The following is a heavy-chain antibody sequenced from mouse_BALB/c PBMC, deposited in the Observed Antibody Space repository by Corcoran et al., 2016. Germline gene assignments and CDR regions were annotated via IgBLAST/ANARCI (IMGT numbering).Heavy chain of an antibody. J-gene: IGHJ1*01. CDR1: GFNITDTY. CDR2: IDPANGNT. Sequence: EVQLQQSGAELVKPGASVKLSCTASGFNITDTYMHWVKPRPEQGLEWMGRIDPANGNTKYDPQFQGKATITADTSANTAYLQLSSLTSEDTAVYYCARWDWYFDVWGAGTTVTVSS. CDR3: ARWDWYFDV. V-gene: IGHV14-3*02.